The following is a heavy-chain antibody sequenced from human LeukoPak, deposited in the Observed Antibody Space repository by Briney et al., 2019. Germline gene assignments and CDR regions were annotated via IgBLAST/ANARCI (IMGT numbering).Heavy chain of an antibody. CDR1: GFTFSSYA. V-gene: IGHV3-23*01. D-gene: IGHD1-26*01. CDR3: AKDFGSGSGTYYYFDF. CDR2: ISGSGSRT. Sequence: GGSLRLSCAASGFTFSSYAMSWVRQAPGKGLQWVSGISGSGSRTYYADSVKGRSTISRDNSKNTLYLQMNSLRAEDTAIYYCAKDFGSGSGTYYYFDFWGRGTLVTVSS. J-gene: IGHJ4*02.